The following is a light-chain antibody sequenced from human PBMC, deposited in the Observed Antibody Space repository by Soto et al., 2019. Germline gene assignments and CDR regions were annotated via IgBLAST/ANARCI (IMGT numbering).Light chain of an antibody. CDR1: QSLMLSNGYNY. CDR2: LVS. CDR3: MQALQTPRT. J-gene: IGKJ2*01. Sequence: DIVMTQSPLSLPVTPGEPASISCRSSQSLMLSNGYNYLDWYLQKPGQSPQLLIYLVSNRASGVPDRVSGSGSGTDFTLKISRVEAEDVGVYYCMQALQTPRTFGQGTKLEIK. V-gene: IGKV2-28*01.